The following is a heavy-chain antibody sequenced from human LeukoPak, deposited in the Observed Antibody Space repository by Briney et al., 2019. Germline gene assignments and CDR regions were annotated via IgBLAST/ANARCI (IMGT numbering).Heavy chain of an antibody. CDR1: GFTVSSNY. Sequence: PGGSLRLSCAASGFTVSSNYMSWVRQAPGKGLEWVSGISWNSGSVSYADSVKGRFTISRDNAKNSLYLQMHSLRADDTALYYCVKAPYYSGSSLDYWGQGTLVTVSS. CDR3: VKAPYYSGSSLDY. V-gene: IGHV3-9*01. CDR2: ISWNSGSV. D-gene: IGHD1-26*01. J-gene: IGHJ4*02.